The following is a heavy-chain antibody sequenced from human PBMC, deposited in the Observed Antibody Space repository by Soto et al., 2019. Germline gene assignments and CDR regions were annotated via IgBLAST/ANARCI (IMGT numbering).Heavy chain of an antibody. D-gene: IGHD4-17*01. Sequence: GGSLRLSCAASGFTFSSYGMHWVRQAPGKGLEWVAVISYDGSNKYYADSVKGRFTISRDNSKNTLYLQMNSLRAEDTAVYYCAKDLWDATVVTPLYFDYWGQGTLVTVSS. CDR3: AKDLWDATVVTPLYFDY. V-gene: IGHV3-30*18. CDR2: ISYDGSNK. CDR1: GFTFSSYG. J-gene: IGHJ4*02.